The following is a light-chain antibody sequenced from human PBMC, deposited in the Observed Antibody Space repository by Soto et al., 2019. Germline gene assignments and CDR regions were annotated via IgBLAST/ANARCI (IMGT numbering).Light chain of an antibody. V-gene: IGKV1-5*03. CDR2: KAY. CDR1: QSISSW. Sequence: DIQMTQSPSTLSASVGDRVTITCRASQSISSWLAWYQQKPGKAPKLLIYKAYSLESGVPSRFSGSGSGTDFTLTISSLQPYDFATYYGQQSFTFGPGTKVDIK. J-gene: IGKJ3*01. CDR3: QQSFT.